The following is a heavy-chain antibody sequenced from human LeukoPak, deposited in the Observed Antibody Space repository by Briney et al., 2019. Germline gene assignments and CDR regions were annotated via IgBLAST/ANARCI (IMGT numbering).Heavy chain of an antibody. Sequence: GASVKVSYKASGYTFTSYYMHWVRQAPGQGLEWMGIINPSGGSTSYAQKFQGRVTMTRDTSTSTVYMELSSLRSEDTAVYYCARLYSNYDYFDYWGQGTLVTVSS. J-gene: IGHJ4*02. CDR2: INPSGGST. V-gene: IGHV1-46*03. D-gene: IGHD4-11*01. CDR1: GYTFTSYY. CDR3: ARLYSNYDYFDY.